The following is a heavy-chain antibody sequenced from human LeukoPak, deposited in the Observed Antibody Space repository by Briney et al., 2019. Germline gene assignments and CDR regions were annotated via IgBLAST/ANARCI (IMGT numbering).Heavy chain of an antibody. CDR3: ARANNIAAAGRPYDY. CDR2: ISAYNGNT. CDR1: GYTFTSYG. J-gene: IGHJ4*02. V-gene: IGHV1-18*01. D-gene: IGHD6-13*01. Sequence: ASVKVSCKASGYTFTSYGISWVRQAPGQGLEGMGWISAYNGNTNYAQKLQGRVTMTTDTSTSTAYMELRSLRSDDTAVYYCARANNIAAAGRPYDYWGQGTLVTVSS.